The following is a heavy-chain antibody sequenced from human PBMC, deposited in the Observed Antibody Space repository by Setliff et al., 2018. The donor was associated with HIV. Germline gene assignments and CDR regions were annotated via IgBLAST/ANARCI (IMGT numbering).Heavy chain of an antibody. CDR1: GFIFSDSW. V-gene: IGHV3-7*03. CDR2: IKKDGREK. Sequence: GGSLRLSCGASGFIFSDSWMDWVRQAPGKGLEWVATIKKDGREKYYVDSVKGRFTISRDNARTSLYLEMSSLRVEDTAVYYCAGSRGYFVKAEWGQGTLVTVSS. J-gene: IGHJ4*02. D-gene: IGHD3-22*01. CDR3: AGSRGYFVKAE.